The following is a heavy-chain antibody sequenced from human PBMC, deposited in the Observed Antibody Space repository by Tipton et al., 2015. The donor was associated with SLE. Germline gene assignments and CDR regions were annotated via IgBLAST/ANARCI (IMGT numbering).Heavy chain of an antibody. CDR3: ARVTYGEGAFDI. Sequence: QSGAEVKKPGASVKVSCKASGYTFTSYAMNWVRQAPGQRLEWIGWINTNTGNPKYSQKFTGRVTFTRDTSASTAYMELSSLISEDTAVYYCARVTYGEGAFDIWGQGTMVTVSS. CDR1: GYTFTSYA. CDR2: INTNTGNP. D-gene: IGHD4-17*01. J-gene: IGHJ3*02. V-gene: IGHV1-3*04.